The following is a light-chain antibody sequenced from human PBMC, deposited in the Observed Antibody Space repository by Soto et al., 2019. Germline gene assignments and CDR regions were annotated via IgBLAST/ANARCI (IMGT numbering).Light chain of an antibody. CDR2: GAS. CDR1: QSVSSN. J-gene: IGKJ3*01. CDR3: QQYNKWPFT. Sequence: EIVMTQSPATLSVSPGERATLSCRASQSVSSNLAWYQQKPGQAPRLLIYGASTRATGIPARFSGSGSGTEFTLPISSLQSEDFAVSYCQQYNKWPFTFGPGTKVDIK. V-gene: IGKV3-15*01.